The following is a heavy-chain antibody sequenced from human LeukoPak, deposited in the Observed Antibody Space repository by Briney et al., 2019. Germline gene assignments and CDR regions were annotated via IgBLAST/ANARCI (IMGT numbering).Heavy chain of an antibody. D-gene: IGHD5-18*01. CDR1: GFTFSSYG. CDR2: ISYDGSNK. V-gene: IGHV3-30*03. Sequence: QSGGSLRLSCAASGFTFSSYGMHWVRQAPGKGLEWVAVISYDGSNKYYADSVKGRFTISRDNSKNTLYLQMNSLRAEDTAVYYCARDQKYSYGVMQAFDIWGQGTMVTVSS. CDR3: ARDQKYSYGVMQAFDI. J-gene: IGHJ3*02.